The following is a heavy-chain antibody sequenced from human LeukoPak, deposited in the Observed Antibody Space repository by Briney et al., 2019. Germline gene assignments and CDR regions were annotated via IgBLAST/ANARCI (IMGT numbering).Heavy chain of an antibody. CDR1: LDTSTSYG. CDR3: ARVLDSSGWWDYYYYNEMYV. CDR2: ISTYNGKT. D-gene: IGHD6-19*01. J-gene: IGHJ6*04. Sequence: ASVKVSCKASLDTSTSYGISWVRQAPGQGGEWMGWISTYNGKTNYAQKLQGRVTKTTDTSTSTAYMELRSLRYDETAVYYCARVLDSSGWWDYYYYNEMYVWGKGTTVTVSS. V-gene: IGHV1-18*01.